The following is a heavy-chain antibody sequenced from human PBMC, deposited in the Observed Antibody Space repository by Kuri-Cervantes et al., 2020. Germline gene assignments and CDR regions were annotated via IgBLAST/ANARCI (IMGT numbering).Heavy chain of an antibody. CDR3: ARDRRGGGSSPYDYVWGSYRNYGMDV. D-gene: IGHD3-16*02. CDR1: GFTFDDYA. CDR2: ISWNSGSI. Sequence: GGSLRLSCAASGFTFDDYAMHWVRQAPGKGLEWVSGISWNSGSIGYADSVKGRFTISRDNAKNTLYLQMNSLRAEDTAVYYCARDRRGGGSSPYDYVWGSYRNYGMDVWGQGTTVTV. V-gene: IGHV3-9*01. J-gene: IGHJ6*02.